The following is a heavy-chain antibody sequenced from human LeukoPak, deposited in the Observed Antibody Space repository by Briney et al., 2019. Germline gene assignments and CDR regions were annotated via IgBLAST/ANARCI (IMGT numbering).Heavy chain of an antibody. CDR3: ARRAAVAGSFFDY. CDR1: GGSISSYY. CDR2: IYYSGST. Sequence: SETLSLTCTVSGGSISSYYWSWIRQPPGKGLEWIGYIYYSGSTNYNPSLKGRVTISVDTSKNQFSLKLSSVTAADTAVYYCARRAAVAGSFFDYWGQGTLVTVSS. V-gene: IGHV4-59*08. J-gene: IGHJ4*02. D-gene: IGHD6-19*01.